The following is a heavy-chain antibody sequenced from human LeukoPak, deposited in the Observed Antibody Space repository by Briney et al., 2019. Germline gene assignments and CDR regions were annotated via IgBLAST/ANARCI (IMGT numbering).Heavy chain of an antibody. CDR3: AKDTYVLRYFDWLPYYFDY. CDR2: IVGSGGNPYSDEST. Sequence: EGSLRLSCAASGFTFVNYGMSWVRQAPGKGLEWVSAIVGSGGNPYSDESTFYADSVKGRFTISRDNSKNTLYLQMHSLRAEDTAVYYCAKDTYVLRYFDWLPYYFDYWGQGTLVTVSS. J-gene: IGHJ4*02. CDR1: GFTFVNYG. D-gene: IGHD3-9*01. V-gene: IGHV3-23*01.